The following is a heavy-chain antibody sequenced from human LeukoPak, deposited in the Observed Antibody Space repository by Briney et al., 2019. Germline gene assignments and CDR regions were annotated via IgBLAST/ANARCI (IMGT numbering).Heavy chain of an antibody. CDR1: GFTFSNYW. D-gene: IGHD2-2*01. CDR2: INSDGIST. Sequence: GGSLRLSCAASGFTFSNYWMHWVRQAPGKGLVWVSRINSDGISTTYADSLKGRFTISRDNAKNTLYLQMNSLRAEDTAVYYCARGGTSTWYWYFDLWGRGTLVTVSS. CDR3: ARGGTSTWYWYFDL. J-gene: IGHJ2*01. V-gene: IGHV3-74*01.